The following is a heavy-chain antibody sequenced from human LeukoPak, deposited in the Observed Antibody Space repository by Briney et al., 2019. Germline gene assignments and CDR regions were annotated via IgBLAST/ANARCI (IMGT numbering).Heavy chain of an antibody. CDR1: GYTLTELS. V-gene: IGHV1-24*01. CDR3: ATVIAVAGNVNPDY. Sequence: ASVKASCKVSGYTLTELSMHWVRQAPGKGLEWMGGFDPEDGETIYAQKFQGRVTMTEDTSTDTAYMELSSLRSEDTAVYYCATVIAVAGNVNPDYWGQGTLVTVSS. D-gene: IGHD6-19*01. CDR2: FDPEDGET. J-gene: IGHJ4*02.